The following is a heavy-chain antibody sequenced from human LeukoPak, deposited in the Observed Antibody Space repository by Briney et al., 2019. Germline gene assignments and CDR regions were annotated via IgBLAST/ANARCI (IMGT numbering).Heavy chain of an antibody. CDR2: ISAYNGNT. D-gene: IGHD2-2*01. CDR1: GYSFNDKY. V-gene: IGHV1-18*01. Sequence: ASVKVSCKASGYSFNDKYLHWVRQAPGQGLEWMGWISAYNGNTNYAQKLQGRVTMTTDTSTSTAYMELRSLRSDDTAVYYCAREVDENCSSTSCYDPWFDPWGQGTLVTVSS. J-gene: IGHJ5*02. CDR3: AREVDENCSSTSCYDPWFDP.